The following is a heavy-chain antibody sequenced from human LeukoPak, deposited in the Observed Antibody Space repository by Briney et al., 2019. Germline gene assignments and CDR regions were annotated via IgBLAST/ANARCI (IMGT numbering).Heavy chain of an antibody. Sequence: QPGGSLRLSCAASGFTVSSNYMSWVRQAPGKGLEWVSVIYSGGSTYYADSVKGRFTISRDNSKNTLYLQMNSLRAEDAAVYYCLGVPNYYYGMDVWGQGTTVTVSS. CDR3: LGVPNYYYGMDV. CDR1: GFTVSSNY. J-gene: IGHJ6*02. V-gene: IGHV3-66*01. CDR2: IYSGGST. D-gene: IGHD3-16*01.